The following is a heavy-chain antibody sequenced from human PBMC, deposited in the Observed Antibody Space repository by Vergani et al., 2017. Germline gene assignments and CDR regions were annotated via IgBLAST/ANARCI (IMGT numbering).Heavy chain of an antibody. CDR1: GFTFGDHG. D-gene: IGHD5-12*01. J-gene: IGHJ3*01. CDR2: ISYDGTNK. Sequence: QVQLVESGGGVVQPGRSLRLSCAASGFTFGDHGIHWVRRAPGKGLEWVALISYDGTNKYYTNSVMGRFTISRDNSKNSLFLEMNSLRFEDTAVYFCTKGSVYYHDSAGHGYAPYTGFDLWGQGTLVSVSS. CDR3: TKGSVYYHDSAGHGYAPYTGFDL. V-gene: IGHV3-30-3*01.